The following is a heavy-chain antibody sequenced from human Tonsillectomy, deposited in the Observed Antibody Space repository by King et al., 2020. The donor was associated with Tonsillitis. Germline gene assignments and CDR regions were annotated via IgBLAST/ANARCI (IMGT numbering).Heavy chain of an antibody. Sequence: QLVQSGAEVKKPGSSVKVSCKASGGTLTTYAISWVRQAPGQGLEWMGGIIPIFGIAKYAQKFQGRVAITADESTSTAYMELSSLRSEDTAVYYCARDRRDSTNGVCSYAYYYYMDVWGKGTTVTVSS. CDR1: GGTLTTYA. CDR3: ARDRRDSTNGVCSYAYYYYMDV. J-gene: IGHJ6*03. V-gene: IGHV1-69*01. D-gene: IGHD2-8*01. CDR2: IIPIFGIA.